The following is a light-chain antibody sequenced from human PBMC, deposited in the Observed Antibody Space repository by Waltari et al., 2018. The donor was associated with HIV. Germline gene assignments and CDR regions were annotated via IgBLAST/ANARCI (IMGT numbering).Light chain of an antibody. Sequence: QSPLTQPPSAPGPRGQSVTISCPRTSSHVAAYNFVSWSQQYPAIAPKLIIYEVKKRPSGVPDRFSGSRSGNTSSLTVSGLQAEAEADFYCSSYAGSAVVFGGGTKLTVL. V-gene: IGLV2-8*01. CDR2: EVK. CDR1: SSHVAAYNF. CDR3: SSYAGSAVV. J-gene: IGLJ2*01.